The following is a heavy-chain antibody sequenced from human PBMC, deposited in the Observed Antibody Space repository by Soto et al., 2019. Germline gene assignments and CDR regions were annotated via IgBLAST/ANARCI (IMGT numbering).Heavy chain of an antibody. D-gene: IGHD2-21*02. CDR1: GGSISSGDYY. J-gene: IGHJ6*02. Sequence: QVQLQESGPGLVKPSQTLSLTCTVSGGSISSGDYYWSWIRQPPGKGLEWFGYIYYSGSTYYNPSLKSRVTISVDTSKNQFSLKLSSVTAADTAVYYCARYCGGDCYSRDGMDVWGQGTTVTVSS. CDR3: ARYCGGDCYSRDGMDV. CDR2: IYYSGST. V-gene: IGHV4-30-4*01.